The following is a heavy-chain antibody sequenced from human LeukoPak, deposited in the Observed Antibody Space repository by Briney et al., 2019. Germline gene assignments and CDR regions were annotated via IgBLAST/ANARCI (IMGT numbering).Heavy chain of an antibody. CDR3: AFSGSSEDFDY. CDR1: GFTVSSNY. Sequence: GGSLRLSCAASGFTVSSNYMSWVRQAPGKGLEWVSVIYSGGSTYYADSVKGRFTISRDNSKNTLYLQMNSLRVEDTAVYYCAFSGSSEDFDYWGQGTLVTVSS. V-gene: IGHV3-66*01. D-gene: IGHD3-10*01. CDR2: IYSGGST. J-gene: IGHJ4*02.